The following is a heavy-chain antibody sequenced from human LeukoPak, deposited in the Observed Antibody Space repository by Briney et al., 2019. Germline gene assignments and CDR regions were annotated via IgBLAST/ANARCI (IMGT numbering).Heavy chain of an antibody. D-gene: IGHD1-1*01. J-gene: IGHJ4*02. CDR2: ISAYNGNT. CDR1: GHTFSSYG. V-gene: IGHV1-18*01. Sequence: ASVKVSCKASGHTFSSYGFSWVRQAPGQGLEWMGWISAYNGNTNYAQKLQGRVTLTTDTSTSTTYMELRSLRSDDTAVYYCARTIGSTLSYFDYWGQGTLVTVSS. CDR3: ARTIGSTLSYFDY.